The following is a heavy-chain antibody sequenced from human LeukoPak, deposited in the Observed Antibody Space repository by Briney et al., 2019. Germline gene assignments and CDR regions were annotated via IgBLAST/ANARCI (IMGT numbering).Heavy chain of an antibody. CDR2: IYYSGST. Sequence: SETLSLTCTVSGGSISSYYWSWIRQPPGKGLEWIGYIYYSGSTTYNPSLKSRVTISVDTSRNQFSLQLSSVTAADTAVYYCARHYRRLGYCSSTSCDYYYYGMDVWGQGTTVTVSS. D-gene: IGHD2-2*01. CDR1: GGSISSYY. CDR3: ARHYRRLGYCSSTSCDYYYYGMDV. J-gene: IGHJ6*02. V-gene: IGHV4-59*08.